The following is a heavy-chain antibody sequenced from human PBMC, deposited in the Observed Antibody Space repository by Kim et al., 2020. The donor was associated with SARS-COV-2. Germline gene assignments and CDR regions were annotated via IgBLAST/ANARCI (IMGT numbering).Heavy chain of an antibody. D-gene: IGHD3-16*01. J-gene: IGHJ4*02. Sequence: NDAQKLQSRVTMTTDTSTSTAYMELRSLRSDDTAVYYCARDGGGSPLSDYWGQGTLVTVSS. V-gene: IGHV1-18*01. CDR3: ARDGGGSPLSDY.